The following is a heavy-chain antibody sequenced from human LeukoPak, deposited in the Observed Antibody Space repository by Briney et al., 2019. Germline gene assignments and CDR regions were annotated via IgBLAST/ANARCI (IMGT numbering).Heavy chain of an antibody. CDR1: GYTFTSYA. CDR3: ASTRITIFGVVIRTFDI. V-gene: IGHV7-4-1*02. Sequence: ASVKVSCKASGYTFTSYAMNWVRQAPGQGLEWMGWINTNTGNPTYAQGFTGRFVFSLDTSVSTAYLQISSLKAEDTAVYYCASTRITIFGVVIRTFDIWGQGTMVTVSS. J-gene: IGHJ3*02. D-gene: IGHD3-3*01. CDR2: INTNTGNP.